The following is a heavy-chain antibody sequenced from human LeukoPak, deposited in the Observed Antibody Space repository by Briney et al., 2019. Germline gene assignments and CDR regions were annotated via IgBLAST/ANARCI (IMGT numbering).Heavy chain of an antibody. J-gene: IGHJ3*02. V-gene: IGHV1-2*02. CDR3: ARVVVTDAFDI. CDR1: GYTFTGYY. CDR2: INPNSGGT. Sequence: GASVKVSCKASGYTFTGYYMHWVRQAPGQGLEWMGWINPNSGGTNYAQKFQGRGTMTRDTAISTAYMELSRLRSDDTAVYYCARVVVTDAFDIWGQGTMVTVSS. D-gene: IGHD3-22*01.